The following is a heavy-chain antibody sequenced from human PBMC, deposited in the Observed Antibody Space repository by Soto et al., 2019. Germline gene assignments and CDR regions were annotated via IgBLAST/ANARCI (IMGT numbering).Heavy chain of an antibody. CDR1: GFTFSSRW. CDR3: ATHDGPAAAGLVLDF. D-gene: IGHD6-13*01. J-gene: IGHJ4*02. V-gene: IGHV3-7*02. CDR2: IKQDENGK. Sequence: EVQLVESGGGLVRPGGSLRLSCEASGFTFSSRWMTWVRQGPGKGLEWVANIKQDENGKDYVDSVKGRFTISRDNAKNSLYLQMYSLRVEDTAVYYCATHDGPAAAGLVLDFWGQGTLVTVSS.